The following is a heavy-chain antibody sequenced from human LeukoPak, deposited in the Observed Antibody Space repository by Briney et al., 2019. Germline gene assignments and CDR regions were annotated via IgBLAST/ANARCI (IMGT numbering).Heavy chain of an antibody. CDR3: ARGRGYDSNFVYYYYMDV. CDR2: TIPIFGTA. J-gene: IGHJ6*03. V-gene: IGHV1-69*13. Sequence: SVKVSCKASGGTFSSYAISWVRLAPGQGLEWMGGTIPIFGTANYAQKFQGRVTITADESTSTAYMELSSLRSEDTAVYYCARGRGYDSNFVYYYYMDVWGKGTTVTVSS. CDR1: GGTFSSYA. D-gene: IGHD5-12*01.